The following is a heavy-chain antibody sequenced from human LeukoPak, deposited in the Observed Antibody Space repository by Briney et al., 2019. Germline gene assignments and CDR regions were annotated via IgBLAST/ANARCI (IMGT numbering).Heavy chain of an antibody. CDR2: IYPGNSDI. CDR1: GYSFTNYW. J-gene: IGHJ4*02. D-gene: IGHD2-15*01. Sequence: GESLKISCEGSGYSFTNYWIGWVRQMPDKGLEWMGIIYPGNSDIRYSPSFQGQVTISADKSINTAYLQWTSLKASDTAIYYCTTGRFCSGGSCSSSFDFWGQGTLLTVPS. CDR3: TTGRFCSGGSCSSSFDF. V-gene: IGHV5-51*01.